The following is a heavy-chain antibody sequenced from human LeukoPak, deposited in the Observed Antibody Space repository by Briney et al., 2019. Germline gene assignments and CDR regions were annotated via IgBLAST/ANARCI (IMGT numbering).Heavy chain of an antibody. CDR2: ITGSGDDT. J-gene: IGHJ4*02. CDR3: AKGFDY. CDR1: GFTVNSNY. V-gene: IGHV3-23*01. Sequence: PGGSLRLSCAASGFTVNSNYMNWVRQAPGKGLEWVSAITGSGDDTHYADSVKGRFTVSRDNSKNTLYLQMNSLTVEDTAIYYCAKGFDYWGQGNLVTVSS.